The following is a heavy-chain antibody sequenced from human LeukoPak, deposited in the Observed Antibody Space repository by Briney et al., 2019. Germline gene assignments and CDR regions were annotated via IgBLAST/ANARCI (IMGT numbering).Heavy chain of an antibody. CDR2: LCYDGSNK. D-gene: IGHD3-22*01. CDR3: ANLYYDSSGLLGAVRRRLDV. V-gene: IGHV3-33*08. J-gene: IGHJ6*03. CDR1: GFTFSSYG. Sequence: GGSLRLSCAASGFTFSSYGMHWVRQAPGKGLEWVAVLCYDGSNKYYADSVKGRFTIPRHISKNTLYLQMNSLRAEDTAVYYCANLYYDSSGLLGAVRRRLDVWGKGTTVTVS.